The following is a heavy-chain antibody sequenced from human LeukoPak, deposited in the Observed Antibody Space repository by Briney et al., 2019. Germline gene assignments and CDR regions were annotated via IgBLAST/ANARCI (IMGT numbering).Heavy chain of an antibody. CDR1: GFTFSSYA. Sequence: GGSLRLSCAASGFTFSSYAMSWVRQAPGKGLEWVSTFSGSGGSTYYADSVKGRFTISRDNAKNSLYLQMNSLRAEDTAVYYCARYRFVVGATDSFDMWGQGTTVTVSS. V-gene: IGHV3-23*01. CDR2: FSGSGGST. D-gene: IGHD1-26*01. CDR3: ARYRFVVGATDSFDM. J-gene: IGHJ3*02.